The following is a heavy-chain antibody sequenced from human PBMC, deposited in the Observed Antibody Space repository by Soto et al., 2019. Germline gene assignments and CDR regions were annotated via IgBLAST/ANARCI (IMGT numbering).Heavy chain of an antibody. CDR3: ARDPLIILPPAASLDPDYYFYGMDV. CDR2: ISYIGST. Sequence: SDTLSLTCTVSGASVSSGSSSWSWIRQPPGKGLERIGYISYIGSTNYKPSLESRVTISVDTSKNQFSLKLSSVTAADTAIYYCARDPLIILPPAASLDPDYYFYGMDVWGQGTTVT. J-gene: IGHJ6*02. CDR1: GASVSSGSSS. V-gene: IGHV4-61*01. D-gene: IGHD2-2*01.